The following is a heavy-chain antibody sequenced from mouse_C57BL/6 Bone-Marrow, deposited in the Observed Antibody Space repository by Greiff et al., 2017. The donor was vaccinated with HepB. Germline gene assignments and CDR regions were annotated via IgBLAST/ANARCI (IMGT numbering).Heavy chain of an antibody. Sequence: VQLQQSGAELAKPGASVKLSCKASGYTFTSYWMHWVKQRPGQGLEWIGYINPSSGYTKYNQKFKDKATLTAVKSSSTAYMQLSSLTYEDSAVYYCARIYYGYERGDYFDYWGQGTTLTVSS. D-gene: IGHD2-2*01. CDR1: GYTFTSYW. CDR3: ARIYYGYERGDYFDY. V-gene: IGHV1-7*01. J-gene: IGHJ2*01. CDR2: INPSSGYT.